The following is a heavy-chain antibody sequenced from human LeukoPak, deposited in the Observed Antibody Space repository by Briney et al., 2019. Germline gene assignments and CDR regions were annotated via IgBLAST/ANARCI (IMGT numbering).Heavy chain of an antibody. D-gene: IGHD6-6*01. CDR2: ISPTGSTT. V-gene: IGHV3-74*01. Sequence: GGSLRLSCTASGFSSSGHWMHWARQLPGKGLVWFSRISPTGSTTSYADSVKGRFTVSRDNAKNTLYLQVNNLRAEDTAVYYCARGPNSNWSGLDFWGQGTLLTVSS. CDR3: ARGPNSNWSGLDF. CDR1: GFSSSGHW. J-gene: IGHJ4*02.